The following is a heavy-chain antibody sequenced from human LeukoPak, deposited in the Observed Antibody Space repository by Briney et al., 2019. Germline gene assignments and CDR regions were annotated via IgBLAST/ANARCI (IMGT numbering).Heavy chain of an antibody. CDR1: GDSITSADYY. J-gene: IGHJ4*02. Sequence: PSETLSLTCTVSGDSITSADYYWSWIRQPPGKGLGWIGYIYYSGGTYYNPSLKSRLAITISADTSKSQFSLNLSSVTAADTAVYYCATVTRWTYYFDYWGQGTLVTVSS. D-gene: IGHD3/OR15-3a*01. CDR3: ATVTRWTYYFDY. CDR2: IYYSGGT. V-gene: IGHV4-30-4*08.